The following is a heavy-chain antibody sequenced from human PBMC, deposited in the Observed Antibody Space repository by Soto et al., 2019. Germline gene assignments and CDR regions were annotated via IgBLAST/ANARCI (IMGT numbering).Heavy chain of an antibody. D-gene: IGHD2-2*01. J-gene: IGHJ6*02. CDR2: INASNGNS. CDR3: ATSTYCSSSTCYQWYGMDV. Sequence: QVQLVQSGAEEKKPGASVKVSCKASGYPFSNYAMHWVRQAPGQGLEWMGWINASNGNSKYSQKFQGRVTITRDTSANTAYMELDSLRSEDTAVYYCATSTYCSSSTCYQWYGMDVWGQGTTVTVSS. V-gene: IGHV1-3*05. CDR1: GYPFSNYA.